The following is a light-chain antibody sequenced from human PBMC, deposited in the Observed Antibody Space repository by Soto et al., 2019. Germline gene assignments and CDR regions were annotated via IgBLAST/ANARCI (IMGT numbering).Light chain of an antibody. V-gene: IGKV1-39*01. CDR3: QQSYSTLTWT. CDR1: QSISSY. CDR2: AAS. Sequence: DIQMTQSPSSLSASVGERVTITCRASQSISSYLNWYQQKPGKAPKLLIYAASSLQSEVPSRFSGSGSGTDFTLTISSLQPEDFATYYCQQSYSTLTWTFGQGTKVDIK. J-gene: IGKJ1*01.